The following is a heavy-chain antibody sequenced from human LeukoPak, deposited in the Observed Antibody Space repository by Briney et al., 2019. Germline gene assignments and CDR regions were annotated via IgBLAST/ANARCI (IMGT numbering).Heavy chain of an antibody. J-gene: IGHJ3*01. CDR3: ARDAVVGTGIAFDV. D-gene: IGHD4-23*01. CDR2: IIVGNGNT. Sequence: ASVKVSCKASGYTFTRYDMYWVRQAPGQTLEWMGWIIVGNGNTKYSQKFQGRVIITTDTSASTVYMELSSLRSEDTAVYYCARDAVVGTGIAFDVWGQGTMVTVSS. CDR1: GYTFTRYD. V-gene: IGHV1-3*01.